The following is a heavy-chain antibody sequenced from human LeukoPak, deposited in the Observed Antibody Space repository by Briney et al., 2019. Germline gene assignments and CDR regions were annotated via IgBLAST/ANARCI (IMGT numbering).Heavy chain of an antibody. CDR2: INPNSGGT. D-gene: IGHD3-3*01. Sequence: ASVKVSCKASGYTFTGYYMHWVRQAPGQGLEWMGWINPNSGGTNYAQKFQGRVTMTRDTSISTAYVELSRLRSDDTAVYYCARDPRFDDFWSGYYRGYYYYMDVWGKGTTVTVSS. CDR3: ARDPRFDDFWSGYYRGYYYYMDV. V-gene: IGHV1-2*02. CDR1: GYTFTGYY. J-gene: IGHJ6*03.